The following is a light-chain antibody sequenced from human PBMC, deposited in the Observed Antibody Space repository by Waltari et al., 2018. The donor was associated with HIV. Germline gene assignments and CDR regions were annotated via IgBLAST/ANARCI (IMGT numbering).Light chain of an antibody. J-gene: IGLJ1*01. Sequence: QSALTQPPSTSGTPGQRVTISCSGSSAHIGTYVVNWFQQVPGTAPKLLVSGRDQRPSGVPDRFSGSKSGTSGSLAISGLQSEDEGDYYCAVWDDSVNGYVFGTGTKVTVL. V-gene: IGLV1-44*01. CDR2: GRD. CDR3: AVWDDSVNGYV. CDR1: SAHIGTYV.